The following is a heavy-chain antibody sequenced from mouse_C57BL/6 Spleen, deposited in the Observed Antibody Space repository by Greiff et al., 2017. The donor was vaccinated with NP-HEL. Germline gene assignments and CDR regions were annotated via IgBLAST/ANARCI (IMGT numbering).Heavy chain of an antibody. Sequence: VNVVESGAELMKPGASVKLSCKATGCTFTGYWIEWVKQRPGHGLEWIGEILPGSGSTNYNEKFKGKATFTADTSSNTAYMQLSSLTTEDSAIYYCARLGLLGDYWGQGTTLTVSS. CDR3: ARLGLLGDY. J-gene: IGHJ2*01. D-gene: IGHD1-1*01. V-gene: IGHV1-9*01. CDR1: GCTFTGYW. CDR2: ILPGSGST.